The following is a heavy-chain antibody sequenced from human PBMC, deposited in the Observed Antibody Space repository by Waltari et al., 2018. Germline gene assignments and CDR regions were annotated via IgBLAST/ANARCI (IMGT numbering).Heavy chain of an antibody. CDR2: IYYSGST. V-gene: IGHV4-59*01. CDR1: GGSISRYY. D-gene: IGHD2-15*01. J-gene: IGHJ5*02. CDR3: ARGGGNWFDP. Sequence: QVQLQESGPGLVKPSETLSLTCTVSGGSISRYYWSWIRQPPGKGLEWIGYIYYSGSTNYNPSLKSRVTISVDTSKNQFSLKLSSVTAADTAVYYCARGGGNWFDPWGQGTLVTVSS.